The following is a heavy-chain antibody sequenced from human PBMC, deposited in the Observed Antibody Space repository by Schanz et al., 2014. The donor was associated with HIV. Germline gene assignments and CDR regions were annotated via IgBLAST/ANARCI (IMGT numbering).Heavy chain of an antibody. CDR1: GYTFTDFY. V-gene: IGHV1-2*02. J-gene: IGHJ6*02. D-gene: IGHD2-21*01. CDR2: INPDSGGT. Sequence: QVQMVQSGAEVKKPGASVKVSCKASGYTFTDFYINWVRQAPGQGLEWMGWINPDSGGTMYLQRYEGRVTLSSDPSMKTAYMELRGLRSDDTAVYYCAREPDVVVSQNHYYYYGMDVWGQGTTVTVSS. CDR3: AREPDVVVSQNHYYYYGMDV.